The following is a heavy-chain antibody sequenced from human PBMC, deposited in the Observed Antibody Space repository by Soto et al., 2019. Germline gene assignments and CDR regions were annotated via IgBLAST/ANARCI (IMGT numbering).Heavy chain of an antibody. CDR3: ARTITYIVVDAFDI. V-gene: IGHV3-48*01. D-gene: IGHD5-12*01. CDR2: ISSSSSTI. J-gene: IGHJ3*02. CDR1: GFTFSSYS. Sequence: GGSLRLSCAASGFTFSSYSMNWVRQAPGKGLEWVSYISSSSSTIYYADSVKGRFTISRDNAKNSLYLQMNSLRAEDTAVYYCARTITYIVVDAFDIWGQGTMVTVSS.